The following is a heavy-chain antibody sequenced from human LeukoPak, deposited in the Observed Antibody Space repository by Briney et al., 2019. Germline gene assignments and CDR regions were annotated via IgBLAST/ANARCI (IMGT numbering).Heavy chain of an antibody. V-gene: IGHV4-34*01. CDR2: INHSGST. J-gene: IGHJ4*02. Sequence: SETLSLTCAVYGGSFSGYYWSWIRQPPGKGLEWIGEINHSGSTNYNPSLKSRVTISVDTSKNQFSLKLSSVTAADTAVYYCAGGEVVTALDYWGQGTLVTVPS. CDR3: AGGEVVTALDY. D-gene: IGHD2-21*02. CDR1: GGSFSGYY.